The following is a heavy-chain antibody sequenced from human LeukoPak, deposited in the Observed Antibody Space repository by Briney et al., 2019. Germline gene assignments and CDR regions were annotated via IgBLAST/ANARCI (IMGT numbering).Heavy chain of an antibody. Sequence: QPGSSLRLSCAASGFTFSSYGMHWVRQAPGKGLEWVAVIWYDGSNKYYADSVKGRLTISRDNSKNTLYLQVNSLRAEDTAVYYRAKDHGLRFLEWSDLDYWGQGTLVTVSS. V-gene: IGHV3-33*06. D-gene: IGHD3-3*01. J-gene: IGHJ4*02. CDR2: IWYDGSNK. CDR3: AKDHGLRFLEWSDLDY. CDR1: GFTFSSYG.